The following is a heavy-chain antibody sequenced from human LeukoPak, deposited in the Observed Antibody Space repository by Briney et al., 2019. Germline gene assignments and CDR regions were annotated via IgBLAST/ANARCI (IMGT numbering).Heavy chain of an antibody. V-gene: IGHV4-59*01. J-gene: IGHJ3*02. D-gene: IGHD2-15*01. Sequence: SETLSLTCTVSGGSISSYYWSWSRQPPGKGLEWIGYIYYSGSTNYNPSLKSRVTISVDTSKNQFSLKLSSVTAADTAVYYCARRRCSGGSCYCDIWGQGTMVTVSS. CDR1: GGSISSYY. CDR2: IYYSGST. CDR3: ARRRCSGGSCYCDI.